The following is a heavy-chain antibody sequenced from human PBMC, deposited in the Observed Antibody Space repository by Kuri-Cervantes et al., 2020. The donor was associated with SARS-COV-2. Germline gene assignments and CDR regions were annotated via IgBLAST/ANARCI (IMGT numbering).Heavy chain of an antibody. V-gene: IGHV3-49*04. CDR3: ARAVGATTGDY. CDR2: IRSKAYGGTT. D-gene: IGHD1-26*01. Sequence: GGSLRLSCTASGFTFGDYAMSWVRQAPGKGLEWVGFIRSKAYGGTTEYAASVKGRFTISRDDSKSIAYLQMNSLRAEDTAVYYCARAVGATTGDYWGQGTLVTVSS. J-gene: IGHJ4*02. CDR1: GFTFGDYA.